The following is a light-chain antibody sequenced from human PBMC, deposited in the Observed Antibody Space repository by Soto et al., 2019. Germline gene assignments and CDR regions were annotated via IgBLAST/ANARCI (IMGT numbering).Light chain of an antibody. Sequence: DIVMTQSPATLSVAPGERVTFSCRASQGVSRKLAWYQHKPGQAPRLLISGASTGATGIPARFSGSGSGTDFNLTISGLEPEDFGVYYCQQYDSSSFIFGPGTKVDIK. CDR2: GAS. CDR1: QGVSRK. J-gene: IGKJ3*01. CDR3: QQYDSSSFI. V-gene: IGKV3-15*01.